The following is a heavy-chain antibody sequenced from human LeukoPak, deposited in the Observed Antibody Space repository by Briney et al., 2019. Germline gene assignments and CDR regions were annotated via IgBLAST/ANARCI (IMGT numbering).Heavy chain of an antibody. V-gene: IGHV3-23*01. CDR1: GFTFSSYA. CDR2: ISGSGGST. Sequence: GGSLRLSCAASGFTFSSYAMSWVRQAPGKGLEWVSAISGSGGSTYYADSVKGRFTISRDNSKNTLYLQMNSLRAEDTAVYYCAKDHAWFGSGSYYTYYYYGMDVWGQGTTVTVSS. J-gene: IGHJ6*02. CDR3: AKDHAWFGSGSYYTYYYYGMDV. D-gene: IGHD3-10*01.